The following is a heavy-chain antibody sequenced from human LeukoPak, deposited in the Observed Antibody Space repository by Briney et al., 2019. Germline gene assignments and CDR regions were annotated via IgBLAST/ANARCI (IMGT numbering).Heavy chain of an antibody. CDR3: ARDLTGESHYFAY. V-gene: IGHV4-30-4*01. J-gene: IGHJ4*02. Sequence: SQTLSLTCTVSGVSISSGDYYWSWIRQPPGKGLEWIAYIYYSGNTYYNPSLKSRVTISVDTSKNQFSLKLSSVTAADTAMYYCARDLTGESHYFAYWGQGALVTVSS. D-gene: IGHD3-9*01. CDR2: IYYSGNT. CDR1: GVSISSGDYY.